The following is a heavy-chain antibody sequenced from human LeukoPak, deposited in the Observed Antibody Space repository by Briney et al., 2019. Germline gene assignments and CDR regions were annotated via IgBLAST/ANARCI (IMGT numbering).Heavy chain of an antibody. Sequence: PSGTLSLTCAVSGGSISSSNWWSWVRQPPGKGLEWIGEIYHSGSTNYNPSLKSRVTISVDKSKNQFSLKLSSVTAADTAVYYCARVIEPHEVVAATDYGMDVWGQGTTVTVSS. D-gene: IGHD2-15*01. V-gene: IGHV4-4*02. CDR2: IYHSGST. CDR3: ARVIEPHEVVAATDYGMDV. J-gene: IGHJ6*02. CDR1: GGSISSSNW.